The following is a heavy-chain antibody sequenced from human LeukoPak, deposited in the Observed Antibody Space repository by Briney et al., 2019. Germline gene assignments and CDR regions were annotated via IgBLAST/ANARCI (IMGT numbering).Heavy chain of an antibody. CDR1: GFIFSSYW. Sequence: GGSLRLSCTVSGFIFSSYWMTWVRQAPGKGLEWVATIKQDGSEKYYVGSVKGRFTISRDNAKNSLYLQMNSLRAEDTAVYYCASAMPSLYYSDYWGQGTPVTVSS. CDR2: IKQDGSEK. J-gene: IGHJ4*02. D-gene: IGHD2-2*01. V-gene: IGHV3-7*01. CDR3: ASAMPSLYYSDY.